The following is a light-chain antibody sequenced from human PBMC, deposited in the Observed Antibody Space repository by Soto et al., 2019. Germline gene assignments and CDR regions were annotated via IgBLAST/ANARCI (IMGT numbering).Light chain of an antibody. Sequence: QSALTQPASVSGSPGQSITISCTGTSSDVGNYDLVSWYQQHPGEAPKLLIYEVPERPSGVSIRFSGSKSHYTASLTISGLQAEDEADYYCSSYAGRGVGVFGGGTKLTVL. CDR3: SSYAGRGVGV. V-gene: IGLV2-23*02. CDR1: SSDVGNYDL. J-gene: IGLJ2*01. CDR2: EVP.